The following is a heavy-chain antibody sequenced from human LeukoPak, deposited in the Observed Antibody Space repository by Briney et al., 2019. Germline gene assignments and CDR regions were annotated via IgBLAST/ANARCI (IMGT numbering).Heavy chain of an antibody. CDR2: IYNSGST. V-gene: IGHV4-59*08. J-gene: IGHJ4*02. CDR1: GGSISSYY. CDR3: ARHVRIAVAGFDF. D-gene: IGHD6-19*01. Sequence: PSETLSLTCTVSGGSISSYYWSWIRQPPGKGLEWIGYIYNSGSTNYNPSLKSRVTISVDMSKSHFSLKLRSMTAADTAVYYCARHVRIAVAGFDFWGQGTPVTVSS.